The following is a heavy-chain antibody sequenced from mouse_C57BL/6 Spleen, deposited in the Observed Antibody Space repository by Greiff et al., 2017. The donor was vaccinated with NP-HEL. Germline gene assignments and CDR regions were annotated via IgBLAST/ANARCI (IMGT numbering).Heavy chain of an antibody. CDR2: IDPETGGT. V-gene: IGHV1-15*01. CDR3: TRGSLGYFDY. J-gene: IGHJ2*01. D-gene: IGHD6-2*01. Sequence: QVQLQQSGAELVRPGASVTLSCKASGYTFTDYEMHWVKQTPVHGLEWIGAIDPETGGTAYNQKFKGKAILTADKSSSTAYMELRSLTSEDSAVYYCTRGSLGYFDYWGQGTTLTVSS. CDR1: GYTFTDYE.